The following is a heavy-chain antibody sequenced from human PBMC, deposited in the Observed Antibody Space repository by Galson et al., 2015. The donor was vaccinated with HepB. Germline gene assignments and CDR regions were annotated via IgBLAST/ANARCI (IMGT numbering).Heavy chain of an antibody. Sequence: ETLSLTCTVSGGSISRSTYYWAWIRQSPGKGLEWIGSISYSEDTYYNPSLKSRVSVSVDTSKSQFSLRLTSVTAADTAMYYCAKHQWLVLGLTNYFHSWGRGTLVTVSS. CDR3: AKHQWLVLGLTNYFHS. V-gene: IGHV4-39*01. CDR1: GGSISRSTYY. J-gene: IGHJ4*02. D-gene: IGHD6-19*01. CDR2: ISYSEDT.